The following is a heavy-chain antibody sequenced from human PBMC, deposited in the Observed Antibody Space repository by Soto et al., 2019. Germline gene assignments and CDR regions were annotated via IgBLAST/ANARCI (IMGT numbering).Heavy chain of an antibody. D-gene: IGHD3-10*01. CDR1: GFSVSANY. V-gene: IGHV3-53*01. CDR2: IYSGGNT. Sequence: GGSLRLSCAASGFSVSANYMSWVRQAPGKGLEWVSVIYSGGNTYYADSVKGRFTISRDNSKNTVYLQMNSLRAEDTALYYCARLATGSHTHWGQGTLVTVSS. CDR3: ARLATGSHTH. J-gene: IGHJ4*02.